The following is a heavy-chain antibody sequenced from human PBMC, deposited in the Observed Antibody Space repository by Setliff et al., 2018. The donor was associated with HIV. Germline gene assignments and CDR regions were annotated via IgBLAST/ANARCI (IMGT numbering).Heavy chain of an antibody. J-gene: IGHJ3*01. Sequence: SETLSLTCTVSGGSIRSSSSYWGWIRQPPGKGLEWIGIIYYSGSTYYKPSLKSRVTISVDTSKNQFSLRLTSVTAADTAVYYCARVRSYGSAYDAFDVWGPGTMVTVSS. V-gene: IGHV4-39*01. CDR3: ARVRSYGSAYDAFDV. D-gene: IGHD3-10*01. CDR1: GGSIRSSSSY. CDR2: IYYSGST.